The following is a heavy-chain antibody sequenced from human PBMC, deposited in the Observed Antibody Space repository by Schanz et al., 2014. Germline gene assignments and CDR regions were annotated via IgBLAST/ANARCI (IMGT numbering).Heavy chain of an antibody. J-gene: IGHJ3*02. CDR2: INSVGSNT. D-gene: IGHD4-17*01. CDR1: GFTFSSHW. Sequence: VQLVESGGGLVQPGGSLRLSCAASGFTFSSHWMHWVRQDPGKGLVWVARINSVGSNTDYADSVTGRFTISRDNAENTLYLQMNTLRAEDTAVYYCARKMKLGVYGGKGHDSLDIWGQGTMVTVSS. CDR3: ARKMKLGVYGGKGHDSLDI. V-gene: IGHV3-74*02.